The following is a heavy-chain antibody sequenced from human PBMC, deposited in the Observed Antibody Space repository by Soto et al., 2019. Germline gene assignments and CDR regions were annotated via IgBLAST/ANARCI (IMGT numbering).Heavy chain of an antibody. J-gene: IGHJ6*02. Sequence: QITLKESGPTLVKPTQTLTLTCTFSGFSLTTRGLGVGWVRQPPGKALEWLALIYWDGDKRYSPSLRNRLTNSXDXSKNQVVLTVTNMDPVDTATYYCAHEDPTTDYAMDVWGQGTTVTVSS. V-gene: IGHV2-5*02. D-gene: IGHD4-17*01. CDR1: GFSLTTRGLG. CDR3: AHEDPTTDYAMDV. CDR2: IYWDGDK.